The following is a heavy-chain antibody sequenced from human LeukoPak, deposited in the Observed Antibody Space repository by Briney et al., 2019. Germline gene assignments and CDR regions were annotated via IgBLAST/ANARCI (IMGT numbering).Heavy chain of an antibody. V-gene: IGHV3-7*01. CDR3: AREGGDWNYYYMDV. CDR1: GFTFSSYW. Sequence: GGSLRLSCAASGFTFSSYWMSWVRQAPGKGLEGVANIKQDGSEKYYVDSVKGRFTISRDKAKKSLYMQMNSLRAEDTAVYYCAREGGDWNYYYMDVWGKGTTVTISS. CDR2: IKQDGSEK. D-gene: IGHD2-21*02. J-gene: IGHJ6*03.